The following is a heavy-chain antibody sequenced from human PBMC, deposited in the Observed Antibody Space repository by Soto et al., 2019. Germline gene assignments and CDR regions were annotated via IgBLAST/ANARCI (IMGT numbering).Heavy chain of an antibody. Sequence: GXSVKVSCKASGGTFSSNTISLLQHSHGQGLEWMGRIIPILGIANYAQKFQGRVTMTEDTSTDTAYMELSSLRSDDTAVYYCATAPPEYQLLSYAFDIWGQGTMVTVSS. CDR2: IIPILGIA. D-gene: IGHD2-2*01. J-gene: IGHJ3*02. V-gene: IGHV1-69*02. CDR3: ATAPPEYQLLSYAFDI. CDR1: GGTFSSNT.